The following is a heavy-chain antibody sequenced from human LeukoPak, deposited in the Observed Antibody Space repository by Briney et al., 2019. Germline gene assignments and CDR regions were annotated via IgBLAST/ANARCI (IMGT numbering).Heavy chain of an antibody. V-gene: IGHV3-30*04. D-gene: IGHD5-24*01. Sequence: PGGSLRLSCAASGFTFSSYAMHWVRQAPGKGLEWVAVISYDGSNRYYADSVKGRFTISRDNSKNTLYLQMNSLRAEDTAVYYCARGEVEGMATPSRYWGQGTLVTVSS. J-gene: IGHJ4*02. CDR3: ARGEVEGMATPSRY. CDR2: ISYDGSNR. CDR1: GFTFSSYA.